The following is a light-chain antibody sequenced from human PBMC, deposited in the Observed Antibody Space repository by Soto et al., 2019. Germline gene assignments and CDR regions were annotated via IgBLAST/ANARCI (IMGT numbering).Light chain of an antibody. CDR2: DAS. CDR1: QSISSW. V-gene: IGKV1-5*01. Sequence: DIQMTQSPSTLSATVGDRVTITCRASQSISSWLAWYQQKPGKAPKLLIYDASSLESGVPSRFSGSGSGTEFTLSISILYLVDFATENSQLYNSYSWTVVQGS. J-gene: IGKJ1*01. CDR3: QLYNSYSWT.